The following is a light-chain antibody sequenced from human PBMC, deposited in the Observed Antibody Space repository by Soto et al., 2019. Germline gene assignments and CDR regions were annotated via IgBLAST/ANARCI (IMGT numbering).Light chain of an antibody. Sequence: IQLTQSPSSLSASVAARVTITCRASQGITSYLAWYQQKPGKAPNLLIYGASTLQSGVPSRFSGSGSGTDFTLTISSLQAEDFALYYCQQYNDWPLTFGQGTRLEIK. CDR1: QGITSY. CDR3: QQYNDWPLT. J-gene: IGKJ5*01. V-gene: IGKV1-9*01. CDR2: GAS.